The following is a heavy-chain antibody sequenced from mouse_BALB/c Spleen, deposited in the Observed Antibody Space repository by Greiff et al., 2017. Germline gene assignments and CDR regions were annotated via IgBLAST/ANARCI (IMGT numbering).Heavy chain of an antibody. J-gene: IGHJ4*01. Sequence: EVQGVESGGGLVQPGGSRKLSCAASGFTFSSFGMHWVRQAPEKGLEWVAYISSGSSTIYYADTVKGRFTISRDNPKNTLFLQMTSLRSEDTAMYYCARSYYGSRSYAMDYWGQGTSVTVSS. D-gene: IGHD1-1*01. CDR3: ARSYYGSRSYAMDY. CDR2: ISSGSSTI. CDR1: GFTFSSFG. V-gene: IGHV5-17*02.